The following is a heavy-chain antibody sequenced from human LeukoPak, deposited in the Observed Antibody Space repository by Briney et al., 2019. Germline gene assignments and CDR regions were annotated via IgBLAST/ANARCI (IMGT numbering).Heavy chain of an antibody. CDR2: IYSGGST. Sequence: GGSLRLSCAASGFTVSSNYMSWVRQAPGKGLEWVSVIYSGGSTYYADSVKGRFTISRDNSKNTLYLQMNSLRAEDTAVYYCARDGTRVPGDYWGQGTLVTVSS. V-gene: IGHV3-53*01. J-gene: IGHJ4*02. CDR3: ARDGTRVPGDY. D-gene: IGHD1-1*01. CDR1: GFTVSSNY.